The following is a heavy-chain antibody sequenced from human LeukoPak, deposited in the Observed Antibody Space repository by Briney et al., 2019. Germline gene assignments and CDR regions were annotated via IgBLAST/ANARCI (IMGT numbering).Heavy chain of an antibody. CDR1: GFTFSSYG. V-gene: IGHV3-30*03. J-gene: IGHJ6*03. CDR2: ISYDGSNK. CDR3: ARVGPWVNPDYYYYYMDV. D-gene: IGHD1-14*01. Sequence: HPGRSLRPSRAASGFTFSSYGMHWVRQAPGKGLEWVAVISYDGSNKYYADSVKGRFTISRDNSKNTLYLQMNSLRAEDTAVYYCARVGPWVNPDYYYYYMDVWGKGTTVTVSS.